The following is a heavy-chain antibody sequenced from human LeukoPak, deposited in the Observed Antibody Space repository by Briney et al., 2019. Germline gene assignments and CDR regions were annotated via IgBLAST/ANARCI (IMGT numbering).Heavy chain of an antibody. Sequence: GGSLRLSCAASGFTFSSYSMNWVRQAPGKGLEWVSSISSSSSYIYYADSVKGRFTISRDNAKNSLYLQMNSLRAEDTAVYYCASLTMVRGVRQYYWGQGTLVTVSS. CDR1: GFTFSSYS. D-gene: IGHD3-10*01. CDR2: ISSSSSYI. CDR3: ASLTMVRGVRQYY. J-gene: IGHJ4*02. V-gene: IGHV3-21*01.